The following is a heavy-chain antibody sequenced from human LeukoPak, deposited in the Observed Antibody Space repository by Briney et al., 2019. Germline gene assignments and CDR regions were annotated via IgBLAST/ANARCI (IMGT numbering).Heavy chain of an antibody. V-gene: IGHV3-66*01. CDR1: GFTVSGNF. CDR2: LYGGVST. CDR3: ARDTDNYGMDV. J-gene: IGHJ6*02. Sequence: GGSLRLSCAASGFTVSGNFMTWVRQAPGKGLEWVSVLYGGVSTYYADSVKGRFTVSRDNSKNTLYLQMNSLRAEDTAVYYCARDTDNYGMDVWGQGTTVTVSS.